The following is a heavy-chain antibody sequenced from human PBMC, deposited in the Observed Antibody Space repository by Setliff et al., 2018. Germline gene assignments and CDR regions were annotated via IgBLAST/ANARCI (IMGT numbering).Heavy chain of an antibody. J-gene: IGHJ6*03. CDR2: FTPILLTP. CDR1: GGTFDSYS. CDR3: ATEGAYYDSHSHMDV. V-gene: IGHV1-69*06. Sequence: GASVKVSCKASGGTFDSYSFTWLRQAPGQGLEWVGGFTPILLTPNYAQKFQGRITITADKSTSTAYMELSGLRSDDTAVYFCATEGAYYDSHSHMDVWGKGTTVTVSS. D-gene: IGHD3-16*01.